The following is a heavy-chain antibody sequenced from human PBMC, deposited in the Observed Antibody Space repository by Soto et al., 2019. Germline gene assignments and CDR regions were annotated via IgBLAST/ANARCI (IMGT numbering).Heavy chain of an antibody. J-gene: IGHJ1*01. V-gene: IGHV3-64D*06. CDR3: VKDPGAVTGDEYFQH. CDR2: ISSNGGTT. CDR1: GFTFSSYA. Sequence: VGSLRLSCSASGFTFSSYAMHWVRQAPGKGLEYASGISSNGGTTYYVDSVKGRFIISRDNSKNTLYLQMTSLKTEDTAVYYCVKDPGAVTGDEYFQHCGLGTLVTVS. D-gene: IGHD6-19*01.